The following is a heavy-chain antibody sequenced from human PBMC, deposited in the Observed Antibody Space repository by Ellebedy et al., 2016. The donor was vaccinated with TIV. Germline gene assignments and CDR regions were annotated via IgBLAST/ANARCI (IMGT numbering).Heavy chain of an antibody. D-gene: IGHD6-6*01. CDR3: AREVLDSISSGWYLDL. J-gene: IGHJ2*01. V-gene: IGHV3-13*01. CDR1: GFTFSNYD. CDR2: IGTIGDT. Sequence: GESLKISCAASGFTFSNYDMHWVRQATGKGLEWVSAIGTIGDTYYPGSVKGRFTISRENAKNSLYLQMNSLRAGDTAVYYCAREVLDSISSGWYLDLWGRGTLVIVSS.